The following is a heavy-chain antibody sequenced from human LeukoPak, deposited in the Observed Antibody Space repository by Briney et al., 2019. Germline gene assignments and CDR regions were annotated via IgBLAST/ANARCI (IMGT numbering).Heavy chain of an antibody. CDR3: ARQRLYCSGGSCYQEFDY. J-gene: IGHJ4*02. CDR1: GGSISSSSYY. V-gene: IGHV4-39*01. D-gene: IGHD2-15*01. Sequence: SETLSLTCTVSGGSISSSSYYWGWIRQPPGKGLEWIGSIYYSGSTHYNPSLKSRVTISVDTSKNQFSLKLSSVTAADTAVYYCARQRLYCSGGSCYQEFDYWGQGTLVTVSS. CDR2: IYYSGST.